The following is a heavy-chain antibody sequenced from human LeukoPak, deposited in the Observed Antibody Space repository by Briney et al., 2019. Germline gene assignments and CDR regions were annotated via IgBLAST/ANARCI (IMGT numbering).Heavy chain of an antibody. CDR1: GGSISSSSYY. J-gene: IGHJ6*02. Sequence: PSETLSLTCTVSGGSISSSSYYWGWIRQPPGKGLEWIGSIYYSGRTYYNPSLKSRVTISVDTSKTRFSLKLSSVTAADTAVYYCARPSGYSYVDYYYYYGMDVWGQGTTVTVSS. D-gene: IGHD5-18*01. CDR3: ARPSGYSYVDYYYYYGMDV. V-gene: IGHV4-39*01. CDR2: IYYSGRT.